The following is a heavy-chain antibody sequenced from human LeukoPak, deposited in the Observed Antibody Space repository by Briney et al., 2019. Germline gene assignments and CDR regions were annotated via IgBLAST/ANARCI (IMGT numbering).Heavy chain of an antibody. V-gene: IGHV3-30-3*01. Sequence: GGSLRLSCAASGFTFSSYAMHWVRQAPGKGLEWVAVISYDGSNKYYADSVKGRFTISRDNAKNTLYLQMNSLRAEDTAVYYCAKGEYSSSPFDPWGQGTLVTVSS. CDR1: GFTFSSYA. CDR2: ISYDGSNK. J-gene: IGHJ5*02. CDR3: AKGEYSSSPFDP. D-gene: IGHD6-6*01.